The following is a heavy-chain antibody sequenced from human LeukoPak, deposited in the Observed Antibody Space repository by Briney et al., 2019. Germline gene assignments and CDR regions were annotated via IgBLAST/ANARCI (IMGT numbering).Heavy chain of an antibody. V-gene: IGHV3-13*01. Sequence: GGSLRLSCAASGFDFSTYDMHWVRQGTGRGLEWVSVIGTAGDTDYAGSVKGRFTISRGNAKNSLYLQMSSLIPGDTAVYYCARAASVGWSRRLIDHWGQGTQVTVSS. D-gene: IGHD6-19*01. CDR3: ARAASVGWSRRLIDH. J-gene: IGHJ4*02. CDR2: IGTAGDT. CDR1: GFDFSTYD.